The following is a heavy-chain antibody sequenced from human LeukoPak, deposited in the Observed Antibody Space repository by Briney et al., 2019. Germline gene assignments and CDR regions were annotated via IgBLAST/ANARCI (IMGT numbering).Heavy chain of an antibody. CDR2: ISYDGSNK. D-gene: IGHD4-17*01. J-gene: IGHJ4*02. CDR1: GFTFSSYA. CDR3: ARSTMTTVTRAGFDY. Sequence: SGGSLRLSCAASGFTFSSYAMHWVRQAPGKGLEWVAVISYDGSNKYYADSVKGRFTISRDNSKNTLYLQMNSLRAGDTAVYYCARSTMTTVTRAGFDYWGQGTLVTVSS. V-gene: IGHV3-30*04.